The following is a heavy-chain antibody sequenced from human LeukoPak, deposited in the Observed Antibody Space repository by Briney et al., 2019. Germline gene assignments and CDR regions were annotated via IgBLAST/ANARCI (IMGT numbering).Heavy chain of an antibody. J-gene: IGHJ3*01. CDR1: GLTVSTND. V-gene: IGHV3-53*01. D-gene: IGHD1-14*01. CDR3: TKSGPPDPY. Sequence: GGSLILSCAASGLTVSTNDMGWVRQAPGQGLEWVSFLLNGVTYYADSVKGRFTISRDNSKNTLYLQMNSLRVEDTAMYYCTKSGPPDPYWGQGTMVTVSS. CDR2: LLNGVT.